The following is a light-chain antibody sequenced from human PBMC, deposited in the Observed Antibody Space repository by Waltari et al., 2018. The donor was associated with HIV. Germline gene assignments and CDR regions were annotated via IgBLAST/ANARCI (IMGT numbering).Light chain of an antibody. CDR1: SSTIGADYA. CDR2: GNK. J-gene: IGLJ2*01. Sequence: QSMLTQPPSVSGAPGQRVTISCTGSSSTIGADYAVHWYQQIPGTAPKLLIPGNKNRPSGVPDRCSASKSGTSASLTISGLQAEDEADYFCQSYDISLSASVVFGGGTRLTVL. V-gene: IGLV1-40*01. CDR3: QSYDISLSASVV.